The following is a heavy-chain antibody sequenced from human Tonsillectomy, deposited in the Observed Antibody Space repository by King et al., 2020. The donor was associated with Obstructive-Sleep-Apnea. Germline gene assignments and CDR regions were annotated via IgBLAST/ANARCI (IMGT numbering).Heavy chain of an antibody. V-gene: IGHV4-59*01. CDR2: ISYSGST. Sequence: QLQESGPGLVKPSETLSLTCTVAGGSINSYYWSWIRQTPGKGLWWIGYISYSGSTNYNPSLKSRVTISVEPAKNQFSLKLSSLTAADTAVYYCARDRVGRDGYNRFDYWGQGTLVTVSS. CDR3: ARDRVGRDGYNRFDY. J-gene: IGHJ4*02. D-gene: IGHD5-24*01. CDR1: GGSINSYY.